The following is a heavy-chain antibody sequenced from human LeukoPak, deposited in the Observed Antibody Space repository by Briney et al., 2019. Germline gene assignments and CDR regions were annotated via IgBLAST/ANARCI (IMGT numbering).Heavy chain of an antibody. CDR1: GGSISSSN. Sequence: PSETLSLTCAVSGGSISSSNWWSWVRQAPGKGLEWVSAISGSGGSTYYADSVKGRFTISRDNSKNTLYLQMNSLRAEDTAVYYCAKDTGGAYYYDSSGYYYDWGQGTLVTVSS. CDR3: AKDTGGAYYYDSSGYYYD. CDR2: ISGSGGST. D-gene: IGHD3-22*01. V-gene: IGHV3-23*01. J-gene: IGHJ4*02.